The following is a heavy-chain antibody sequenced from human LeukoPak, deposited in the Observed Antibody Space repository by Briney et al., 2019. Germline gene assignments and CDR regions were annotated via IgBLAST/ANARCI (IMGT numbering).Heavy chain of an antibody. CDR2: INPSSGGT. D-gene: IGHD3-22*01. J-gene: IGHJ5*02. CDR3: ARGPRVETYYYDSSGYSFDP. V-gene: IGHV1-2*02. Sequence: ASVKVSCKASGYTFTGYYMHWVRQAPGQGLEWMGWINPSSGGTNYAQKFQGRVTMTRDTSISTAYMELSRLRSDDTAVYYCARGPRVETYYYDSSGYSFDPWGQGTLVTVSS. CDR1: GYTFTGYY.